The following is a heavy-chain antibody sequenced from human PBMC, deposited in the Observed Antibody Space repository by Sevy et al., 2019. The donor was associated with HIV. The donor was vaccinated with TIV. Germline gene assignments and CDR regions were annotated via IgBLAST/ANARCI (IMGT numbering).Heavy chain of an antibody. Sequence: GGSLRLSCAASGFTFSSYTMNWVRQAPGKGLEWVSDISGSDDRTYYADSVKGRFTISRDNSKNTLSLQMNSLRADDTAVYYCAKGVTMIVVVDAFDIWGHGTMVTVSS. CDR1: GFTFSSYT. V-gene: IGHV3-23*01. D-gene: IGHD3-22*01. CDR2: ISGSDDRT. CDR3: AKGVTMIVVVDAFDI. J-gene: IGHJ3*02.